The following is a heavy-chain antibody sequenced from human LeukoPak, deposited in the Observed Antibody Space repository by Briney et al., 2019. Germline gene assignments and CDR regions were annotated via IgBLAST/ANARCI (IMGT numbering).Heavy chain of an antibody. CDR3: ARDAGHQLSRRNYYAMDV. CDR1: GGSISSTTYC. Sequence: SETLSLTCIVSGGSISSTTYCRGWIRQPPGKGLEWIGSIYYGGSTYYNSSLKSRVTISVDISKNQFSLKVSPVTAADTAVYYCARDAGHQLSRRNYYAMDVWGQGTTVTVSS. CDR2: IYYGGST. D-gene: IGHD2-2*01. V-gene: IGHV4-39*07. J-gene: IGHJ6*02.